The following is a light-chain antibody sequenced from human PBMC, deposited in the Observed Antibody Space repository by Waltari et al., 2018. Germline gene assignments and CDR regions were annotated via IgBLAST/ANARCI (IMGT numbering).Light chain of an antibody. CDR2: EGN. J-gene: IGLJ3*02. CDR3: CSYTGTTTPRL. CDR1: SSDVGSYNL. Sequence: QSALTQPASVSGSPGQSITISCTGTSSDVGSYNLVSWYQQHPGKAPKVIIYEGNKRPSWVSARFSGSKSGNTASLTISGRQAEDEADYYCCSYTGTTTPRLFGGGTKLTVL. V-gene: IGLV2-23*01.